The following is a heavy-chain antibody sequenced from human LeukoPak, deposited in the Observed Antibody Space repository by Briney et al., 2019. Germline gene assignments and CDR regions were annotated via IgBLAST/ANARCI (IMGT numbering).Heavy chain of an antibody. V-gene: IGHV4-59*11. Sequence: SETLSLTCTVSGGSLSSQYWRWVRQPPGKGREWIVYIYSSGSTNYTPSLKTRVTISLDTSKNQFSLKLSSVTAADTAVYYCARGGPGELIDYWGQGPLVTVSS. CDR1: GGSLSSQY. D-gene: IGHD1-26*01. J-gene: IGHJ4*02. CDR2: IYSSGST. CDR3: ARGGPGELIDY.